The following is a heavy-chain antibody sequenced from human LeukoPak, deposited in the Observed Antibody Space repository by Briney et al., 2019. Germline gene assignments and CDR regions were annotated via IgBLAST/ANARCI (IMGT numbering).Heavy chain of an antibody. CDR2: IRYDGSNK. Sequence: GGSLRLSCAASGFTFSSYGMHWVRQAPGNGLEWVVFIRYDGSNKYYADSVKGRFTISRDNSKNTLYLQMNSLRAEDTAVYYCAKDRTALRFLEWLFDFDYWGQGTLVTVSS. D-gene: IGHD3-3*01. J-gene: IGHJ4*02. V-gene: IGHV3-30*02. CDR3: AKDRTALRFLEWLFDFDY. CDR1: GFTFSSYG.